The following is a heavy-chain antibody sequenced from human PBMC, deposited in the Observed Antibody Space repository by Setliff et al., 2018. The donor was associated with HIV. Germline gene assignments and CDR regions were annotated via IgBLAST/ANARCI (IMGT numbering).Heavy chain of an antibody. CDR2: ISHSGTT. J-gene: IGHJ2*01. Sequence: PSETLSLTCGVYGGSFSDSYYTWIRQPPGKGLEWIGQISHSGTTTYNSSLKSRVTMSVDSSTNQFSLTLTSMTAPDTAVYYCARNQRLLGVQPPYWYFDLWGRGTPVTVSS. D-gene: IGHD2-2*01. CDR3: ARNQRLLGVQPPYWYFDL. V-gene: IGHV4-34*01. CDR1: GGSFSDSY.